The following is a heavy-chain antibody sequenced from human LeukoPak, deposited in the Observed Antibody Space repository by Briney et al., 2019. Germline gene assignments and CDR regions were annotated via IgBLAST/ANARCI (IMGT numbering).Heavy chain of an antibody. J-gene: IGHJ6*02. Sequence: GGSLRLSCAASGFTFSSYAMSWVRQAPGKGLEWVSAISGSGGSTYYADSVKGRFTISRDNSKNTLYLQMNGLRAEDTAVYYCAKFGDFGQLVYYGMDVWGQGTTVTVSS. CDR2: ISGSGGST. D-gene: IGHD3-10*01. CDR1: GFTFSSYA. V-gene: IGHV3-23*01. CDR3: AKFGDFGQLVYYGMDV.